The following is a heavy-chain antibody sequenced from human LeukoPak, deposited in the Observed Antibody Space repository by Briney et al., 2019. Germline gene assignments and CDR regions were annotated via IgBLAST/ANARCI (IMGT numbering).Heavy chain of an antibody. D-gene: IGHD4-23*01. CDR3: ARDLLNEGNHLDY. J-gene: IGHJ4*02. V-gene: IGHV4-39*02. Sequence: SETLSLTCTVSGASISSSSYYWGWIRQPPGKGLEWIESFYYSGSTYYNPSLKSRVTISVDTSKNQFSLKLSSVTAADTAVYYCARDLLNEGNHLDYWGQGTLVTVSS. CDR1: GASISSSSYY. CDR2: FYYSGST.